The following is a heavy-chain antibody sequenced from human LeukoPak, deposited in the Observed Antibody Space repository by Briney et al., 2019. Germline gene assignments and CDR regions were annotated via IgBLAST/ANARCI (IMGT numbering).Heavy chain of an antibody. Sequence: GGSLRLSCAASGFTFSSYSMNWVRQAPGKGLEWVSSISSSSSYINYADSVKGRFTISRDNAKNSLYLQMNSLRAEDTAVYYCAREGAYDSSGGVNCWGQGTLVTVSS. V-gene: IGHV3-21*01. CDR2: ISSSSSYI. CDR3: AREGAYDSSGGVNC. D-gene: IGHD3-22*01. J-gene: IGHJ4*02. CDR1: GFTFSSYS.